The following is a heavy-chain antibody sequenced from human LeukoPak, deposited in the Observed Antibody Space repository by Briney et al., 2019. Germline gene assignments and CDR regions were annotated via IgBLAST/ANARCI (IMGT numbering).Heavy chain of an antibody. J-gene: IGHJ4*02. CDR2: ISGSGGST. CDR3: ARDSYGTLDY. D-gene: IGHD5-18*01. CDR1: GFTFSSYA. Sequence: GGSLRLSCAASGFTFSSYAMSWVRQAPGKGLEWGSAISGSGGSTYYADSVKGRFTISRDNSKNTLYLQMNSLRAEDTAVYYCARDSYGTLDYWGQGTLVTVSS. V-gene: IGHV3-23*01.